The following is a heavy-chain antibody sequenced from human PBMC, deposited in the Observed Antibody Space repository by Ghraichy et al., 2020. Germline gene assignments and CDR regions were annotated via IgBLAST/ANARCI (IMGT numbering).Heavy chain of an antibody. CDR2: IYYSGST. Sequence: SETLSLTCTVSGGSISSGDYYWSWIRQPPGKGLEWIGYIYYSGSTYYNPSLKSRVTISVDTSKNQFSLKLSSVTAADTAVYYCSRHLYYYDSSGYYAFDIWGQGTMVTVSS. D-gene: IGHD3-22*01. J-gene: IGHJ3*02. CDR1: GGSISSGDYY. V-gene: IGHV4-30-4*01. CDR3: SRHLYYYDSSGYYAFDI.